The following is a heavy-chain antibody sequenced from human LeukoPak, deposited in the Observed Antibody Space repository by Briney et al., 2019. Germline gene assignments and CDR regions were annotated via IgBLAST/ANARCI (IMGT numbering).Heavy chain of an antibody. J-gene: IGHJ4*02. CDR1: GGSISSYY. Sequence: SETLSLTCTVSGGSISSYYWSWIRQPPGKGLEWIGNIYYSGSTNYNPSLKSRVTISVDTSKNQFSLKLSSVTAADTAVYYCARMSGYDPDYWGQGTLVTVSS. V-gene: IGHV4-59*01. CDR2: IYYSGST. CDR3: ARMSGYDPDY. D-gene: IGHD5-12*01.